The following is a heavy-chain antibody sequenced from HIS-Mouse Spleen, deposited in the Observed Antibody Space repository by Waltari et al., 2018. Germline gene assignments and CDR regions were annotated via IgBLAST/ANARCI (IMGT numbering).Heavy chain of an antibody. CDR1: GGSISSSSYY. J-gene: IGHJ2*01. D-gene: IGHD6-13*01. V-gene: IGHV4-39*07. CDR3: AREIPYSSSWYDWYFDL. Sequence: QLQLQESGPGLVKPSETLSLTCTVSGGSISSSSYYWGWIRQPPGKGLEWIGSSYYSGSTYYNPYLKSRVTIAVDTSKNQFSLKLSSVTAADTAVYYCAREIPYSSSWYDWYFDLWGRSTLVTVSS. CDR2: SYYSGST.